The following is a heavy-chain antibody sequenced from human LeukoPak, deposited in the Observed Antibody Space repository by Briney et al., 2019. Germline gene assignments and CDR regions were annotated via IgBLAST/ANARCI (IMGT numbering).Heavy chain of an antibody. CDR3: ARGYDFWSGWEGNFDY. Sequence: GGSLRLSCAASGFTFSSYSMNWVRQAPGKGLEWVSYISSSSSTIYYADSVKGRFTISRGNAKNSLYLQMNSLRAEDTAVYYCARGYDFWSGWEGNFDYWGQGTLVTVSS. V-gene: IGHV3-48*01. CDR2: ISSSSSTI. J-gene: IGHJ4*02. CDR1: GFTFSSYS. D-gene: IGHD3-3*01.